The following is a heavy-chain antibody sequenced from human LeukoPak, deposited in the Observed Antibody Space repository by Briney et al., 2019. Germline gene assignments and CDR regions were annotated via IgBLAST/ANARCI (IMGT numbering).Heavy chain of an antibody. J-gene: IGHJ4*02. D-gene: IGHD6-19*01. Sequence: GGSLRLSCAASGFTFSRYGMSWVRQAPGKGLEWVSAISGSGGTTYYADSVKGRFTISRDNSKNTLYLQINSLRAEDTAVYYCAKDHLPGIVVADRDYWGLGTLVTVSS. CDR3: AKDHLPGIVVADRDY. CDR2: ISGSGGTT. CDR1: GFTFSRYG. V-gene: IGHV3-23*01.